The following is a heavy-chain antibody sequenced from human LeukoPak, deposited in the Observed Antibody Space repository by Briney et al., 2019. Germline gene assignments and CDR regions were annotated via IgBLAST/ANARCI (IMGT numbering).Heavy chain of an antibody. CDR2: IYYSGST. Sequence: SETLSLTCTVSGGSISSSSYYWGWIRQPPGRGLEWIGSIYYSGSTYYNPSLKSRVTISVDTSKNQFSLKLSSVTAADTAVYYCARQSEILKQLVPFDYWGQGTLVTVSS. D-gene: IGHD6-6*01. CDR3: ARQSEILKQLVPFDY. V-gene: IGHV4-39*01. CDR1: GGSISSSSYY. J-gene: IGHJ4*02.